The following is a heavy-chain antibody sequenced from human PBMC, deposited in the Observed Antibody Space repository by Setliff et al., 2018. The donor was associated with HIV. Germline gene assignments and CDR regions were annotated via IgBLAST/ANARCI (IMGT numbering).Heavy chain of an antibody. CDR1: GYSITNGYY. J-gene: IGHJ5*02. D-gene: IGHD3-22*01. V-gene: IGHV4-38-2*02. CDR3: ASRIYYYDSSRVLREEGFDP. Sequence: SETLSLTCSVSGYSITNGYYWGWFRQSPGKGLEWIATIYQTGSIYYNAALRSRVTISADTSKNQFSLKLNSVTAADTAVYYCASRIYYYDSSRVLREEGFDPWGQGTLVTVSS. CDR2: IYQTGSI.